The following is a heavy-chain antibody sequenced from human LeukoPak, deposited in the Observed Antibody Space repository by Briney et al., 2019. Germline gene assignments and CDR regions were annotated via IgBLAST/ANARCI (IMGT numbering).Heavy chain of an antibody. CDR1: GFTFSSSW. D-gene: IGHD4-17*01. J-gene: IGHJ4*02. V-gene: IGHV3-7*03. CDR2: IKTDGSEK. CDR3: AKGDPDPYGDPYFDY. Sequence: GSLRLSCAASGFTFSSSWMSWVRQAPGKGLEWVANIKTDGSEKYYVDSVRGRFTISRDNAKDSLYLQMNTLRAEDTAVYYCAKGDPDPYGDPYFDYWGQGTLVTVSS.